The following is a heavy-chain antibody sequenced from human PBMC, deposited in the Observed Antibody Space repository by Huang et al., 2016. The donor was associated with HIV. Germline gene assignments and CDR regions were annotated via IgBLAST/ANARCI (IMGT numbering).Heavy chain of an antibody. D-gene: IGHD3-22*01. CDR3: ARHFSYYDSSGYTPWDAFDI. CDR2: IYYSGSP. Sequence: QLQLQGSGPGLVKPSETLSLTCTVSGGSITSSSYYWGWIRQPPGKGLEWVGSIYYSGSPDYNPFLKSRGTVAVDTSKNQFSLKLSSVTAADTAVYYCARHFSYYDSSGYTPWDAFDIWGQGTMVTVSS. J-gene: IGHJ3*02. V-gene: IGHV4-39*01. CDR1: GGSITSSSYY.